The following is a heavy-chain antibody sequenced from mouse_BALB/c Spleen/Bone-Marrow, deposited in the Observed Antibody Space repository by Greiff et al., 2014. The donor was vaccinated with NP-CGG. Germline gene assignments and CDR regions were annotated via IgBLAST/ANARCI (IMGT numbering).Heavy chain of an antibody. D-gene: IGHD2-14*01. V-gene: IGHV1-14*01. J-gene: IGHJ3*01. CDR2: INPYNDGT. CDR1: GYTFTSYV. CDR3: ARRGYRYDGFAY. Sequence: VQLKESGPELVKPGASVKMSCKASGYTFTSYVMHWVKQKPGQGLEWIGYINPYNDGTKYNEKFKGKATLTSDKSSSTACMELSSLTSEDSAVYYCARRGYRYDGFAYWGQGTLVTVSA.